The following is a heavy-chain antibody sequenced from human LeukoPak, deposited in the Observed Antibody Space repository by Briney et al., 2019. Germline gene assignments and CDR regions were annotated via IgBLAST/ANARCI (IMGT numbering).Heavy chain of an antibody. Sequence: GGSLRLSCAASGFTLSSYAMTWVRQAPGRGLEWVSSVDGGGGGTYYADSVKGRFTISRDNSKDTLYLQMNSLRAEDTAIYYCVKLRTGTATNFDYWGQGTLVTVSS. CDR2: VDGGGGGT. J-gene: IGHJ4*02. CDR3: VKLRTGTATNFDY. CDR1: GFTLSSYA. D-gene: IGHD1-1*01. V-gene: IGHV3-23*01.